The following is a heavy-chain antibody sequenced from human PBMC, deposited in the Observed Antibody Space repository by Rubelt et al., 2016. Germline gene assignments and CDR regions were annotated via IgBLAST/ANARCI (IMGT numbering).Heavy chain of an antibody. CDR2: INPSGGST. J-gene: IGHJ4*02. CDR1: GYTFTSYA. V-gene: IGHV1-46*01. D-gene: IGHD3-22*01. CDR3: ARVYESSDTYYFDY. Sequence: QVQLVQSGAEVKKPGASVKVSCKASGYTFTSYAMHWVRQAPGQRLEWMGIINPSGGSTSYAQKFQGRCTMTRDTSTSTVYMELSRLRSEDTAVYYCARVYESSDTYYFDYWGQGTLVTVSS.